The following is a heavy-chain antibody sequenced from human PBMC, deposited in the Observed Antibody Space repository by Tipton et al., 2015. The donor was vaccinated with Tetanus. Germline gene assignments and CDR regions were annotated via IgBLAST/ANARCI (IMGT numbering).Heavy chain of an antibody. CDR3: AKGDMGGSSSSCVEY. J-gene: IGHJ4*02. D-gene: IGHD6-6*01. CDR2: ISGSGGST. CDR1: GFTFSSYA. V-gene: IGHV3-23*01. Sequence: SLRLSCAASGFTFSSYAMSWVRQAPGKGLEWVSAISGSGGSTYYADSVKGRFTISRDNSKNTLYLQMNSLRAEDTAVYYCAKGDMGGSSSSCVEYWGQGTLVTVSS.